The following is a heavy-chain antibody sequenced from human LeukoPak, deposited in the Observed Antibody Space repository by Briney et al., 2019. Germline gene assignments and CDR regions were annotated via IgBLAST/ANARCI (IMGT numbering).Heavy chain of an antibody. D-gene: IGHD6-19*01. CDR1: GXTFSSYS. CDR2: ISGSSSTI. J-gene: IGHJ4*02. Sequence: SLRLSXXASGXTFSSYSMNWVRQAPGKGLEWVSYISGSSSTIYYADSVKGRFTISRDNAKNSLYLQMNSLRAEDTAVYYCARDRVAVAGLFDYWGQGTLVTVSS. CDR3: ARDRVAVAGLFDY. V-gene: IGHV3-48*01.